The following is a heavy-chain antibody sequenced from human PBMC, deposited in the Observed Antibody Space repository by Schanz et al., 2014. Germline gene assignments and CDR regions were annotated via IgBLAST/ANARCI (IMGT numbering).Heavy chain of an antibody. J-gene: IGHJ3*02. V-gene: IGHV3-7*01. CDR2: IEGDGSRK. D-gene: IGHD2-15*01. Sequence: EVQLVESGGGMVQPGGSLRLSCAASGFTFTGYVMTWVRQAPGKGPEWVANIEGDGSRKQYVDSVEGRFTISRDNAKNSLYLQMTSLRAEDAAVYYCARDISPESRGPLYYDAFDIWGQGTVVTVSS. CDR1: GFTFTGYV. CDR3: ARDISPESRGPLYYDAFDI.